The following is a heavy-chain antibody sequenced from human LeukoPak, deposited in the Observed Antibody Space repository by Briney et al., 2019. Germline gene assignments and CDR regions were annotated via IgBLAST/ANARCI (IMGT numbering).Heavy chain of an antibody. CDR1: GGSISSGDYY. CDR3: AREGRYFGYYYYYGMDV. V-gene: IGHV4-30-4*01. Sequence: SQTLSLTCTVSGGSISSGDYYWSWIRQPPGKGLEWIGYIYYSGSTYYNPSLKSRVTISVDTSKNQSSLKLSSVTAADTAVYYCAREGRYFGYYYYYGMDVWGQGTTVTVSS. J-gene: IGHJ6*02. CDR2: IYYSGST. D-gene: IGHD3-9*01.